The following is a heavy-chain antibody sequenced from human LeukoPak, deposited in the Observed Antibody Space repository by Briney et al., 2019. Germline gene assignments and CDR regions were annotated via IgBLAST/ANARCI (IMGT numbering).Heavy chain of an antibody. CDR3: ARDVWGSSRDDY. Sequence: SVKVSCKASGGTFSSYAISWVRQAPGQGLEWMGRIIPIFGTANYAQKFQGRVTITTDESTSTVYMELSSLRSEDTAVYYCARDVWGSSRDDYWGQGTLVTVSS. CDR1: GGTFSSYA. D-gene: IGHD3-16*01. CDR2: IIPIFGTA. V-gene: IGHV1-69*05. J-gene: IGHJ4*02.